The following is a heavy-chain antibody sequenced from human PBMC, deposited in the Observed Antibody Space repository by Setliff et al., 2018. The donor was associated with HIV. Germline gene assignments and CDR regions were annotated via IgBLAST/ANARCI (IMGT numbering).Heavy chain of an antibody. V-gene: IGHV4-30-4*08. CDR3: ARRAYYDFWSGYYLSIANRFDS. CDR1: GGSISSGGYY. Sequence: SETLSLTCTVSGGSISSGGYYWSWIRQLPGKGLEWIGYIYYSGSTYYNPSLKSRVTTSVDTPKNQFSLKLSSVTAADTAVYYCARRAYYDFWSGYYLSIANRFDSWGQGILVTVSS. J-gene: IGHJ5*01. CDR2: IYYSGST. D-gene: IGHD3-3*01.